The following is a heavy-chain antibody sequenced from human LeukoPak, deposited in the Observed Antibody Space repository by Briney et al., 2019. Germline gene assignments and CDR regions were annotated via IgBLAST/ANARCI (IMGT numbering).Heavy chain of an antibody. V-gene: IGHV4-59*01. J-gene: IGHJ2*01. CDR3: ARGTGVATIRPWYFDL. CDR2: IYYSGST. Sequence: SETLSLTCAVYGGSISSYYWSWIRQPPGKGLEWIGYIYYSGSTNYNPSLKSRVTISVDTSKNQFSLKLSSVTAADTAVYYCARGTGVATIRPWYFDLWGRGTLVTVSS. CDR1: GGSISSYY. D-gene: IGHD5-12*01.